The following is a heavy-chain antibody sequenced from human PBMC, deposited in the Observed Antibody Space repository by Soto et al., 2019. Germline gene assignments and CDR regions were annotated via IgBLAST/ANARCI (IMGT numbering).Heavy chain of an antibody. CDR1: GYTFTSYG. D-gene: IGHD3-22*01. V-gene: IGHV1-18*04. CDR2: ISAYNGNT. J-gene: IGHJ6*02. CDR3: ARDPGRTMIVVDAFDYGMDV. Sequence: GASVKVSCKASGYTFTSYGISWVRQAPGQGLEWMGWISAYNGNTNYAQKLQGRVTMTTDTSTSTAYMELRSLRSDDTGVYYCARDPGRTMIVVDAFDYGMDVWGQGTTVTVSS.